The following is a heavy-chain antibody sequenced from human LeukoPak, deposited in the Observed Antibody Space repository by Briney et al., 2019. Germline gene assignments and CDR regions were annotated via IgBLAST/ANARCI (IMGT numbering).Heavy chain of an antibody. CDR1: GYSISSGYY. V-gene: IGHV4-38-2*02. Sequence: SETLSLTCTVSGYSISSGYYWGWIRQPPGKGLEWIGSIYHSGRTFYNPSLKSRVTISVDTSKNQFSLKLSSVTAADTAVYYCASGLRIAAAGYYYYYMDVWGKGTTVTVSS. CDR2: IYHSGRT. D-gene: IGHD6-13*01. CDR3: ASGLRIAAAGYYYYYMDV. J-gene: IGHJ6*03.